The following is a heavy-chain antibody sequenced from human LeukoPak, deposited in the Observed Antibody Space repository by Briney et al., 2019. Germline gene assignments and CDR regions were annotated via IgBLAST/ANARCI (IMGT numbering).Heavy chain of an antibody. CDR3: ARRGVVVPAAMAFDY. V-gene: IGHV4-34*01. D-gene: IGHD2-2*01. Sequence: SETLSLTCAVYGGSFSGYYWSWIRQPPGKGLEWIGEINHSGSTNYNPSLKSRVTISVDTSKNQFSLKLSSVTAADTAVYYCARRGVVVPAAMAFDYWGQGTLVTVSS. CDR1: GGSFSGYY. J-gene: IGHJ4*02. CDR2: INHSGST.